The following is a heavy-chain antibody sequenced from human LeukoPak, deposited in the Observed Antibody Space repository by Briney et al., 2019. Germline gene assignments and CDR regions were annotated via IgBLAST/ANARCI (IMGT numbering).Heavy chain of an antibody. J-gene: IGHJ5*02. CDR2: IYYSGGT. CDR3: AKGAGGFSYYNWFDP. D-gene: IGHD5-18*01. CDR1: GGSISSYY. Sequence: SETLSLTCTVSGGSISSYYWSWIRQPPGKGLEWIGYIYYSGGTNYNPSLKSRVTTSVDTSKNQFSLKLASVTAADTAIYYCAKGAGGFSYYNWFDPWGQGTLVTVSS. V-gene: IGHV4-59*12.